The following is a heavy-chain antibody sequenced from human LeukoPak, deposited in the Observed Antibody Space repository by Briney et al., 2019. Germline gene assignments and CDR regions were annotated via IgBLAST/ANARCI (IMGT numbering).Heavy chain of an antibody. Sequence: TGGSLRLSCAASGFTFSSYAMSWVRQAPGRGLEWVSGINSNGGSTYYADSVRGRFTISRDNSKNTLYLQMNSLRAEDTAVYYCAKRLVACSDRSCYSTFQHWGQGTLVTVSS. J-gene: IGHJ1*01. D-gene: IGHD2-15*01. V-gene: IGHV3-23*01. CDR1: GFTFSSYA. CDR2: INSNGGST. CDR3: AKRLVACSDRSCYSTFQH.